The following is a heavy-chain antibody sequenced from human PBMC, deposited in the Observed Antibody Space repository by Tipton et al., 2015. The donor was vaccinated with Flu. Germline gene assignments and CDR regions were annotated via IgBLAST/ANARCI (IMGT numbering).Heavy chain of an antibody. CDR2: MSYSGRT. CDR1: GGSVRTYY. J-gene: IGHJ6*02. D-gene: IGHD4-11*01. V-gene: IGHV4-59*02. Sequence: GLVKPSETLSLTCTVSGGSVRTYYWTWIRQPPGKGLEWIGHMSYSGRTDYNPSLKSRVTISIDPSKNQFSLKQTSVTAADTALYYCARDGGDYSKPYGFDFWGQGTTVAVSS. CDR3: ARDGGDYSKPYGFDF.